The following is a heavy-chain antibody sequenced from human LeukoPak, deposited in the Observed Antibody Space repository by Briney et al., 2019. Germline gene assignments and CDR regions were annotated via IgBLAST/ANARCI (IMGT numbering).Heavy chain of an antibody. CDR1: GDSISTSSYY. CDR3: AREGYYGSGTYYYYYMDV. Sequence: SETLSLTCSVSGDSISTSSYYWGWIRQPPGKGLEWIGTIYYSGSTYYNPSLTSRVTISVDTSKNQFSRKLSSETAADTAVYYCAREGYYGSGTYYYYYMDVWGKGTSVTVSS. J-gene: IGHJ6*03. CDR2: IYYSGST. V-gene: IGHV4-39*02. D-gene: IGHD3-10*01.